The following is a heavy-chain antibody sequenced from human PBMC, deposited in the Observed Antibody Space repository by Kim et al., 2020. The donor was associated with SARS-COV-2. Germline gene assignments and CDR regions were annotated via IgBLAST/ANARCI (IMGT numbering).Heavy chain of an antibody. CDR1: GFTFDDYA. CDR2: ISWNSGSI. V-gene: IGHV3-9*01. J-gene: IGHJ4*02. D-gene: IGHD6-13*01. CDR3: AKEGQLEYYFDY. Sequence: GGSLRLSCAASGFTFDDYAMHWVRQAPGKGLEWVSGISWNSGSIGYADSVKGRFTISRDNAKNSLYLQMNSLRAEDTALYYCAKEGQLEYYFDYWGQGTLVTVSS.